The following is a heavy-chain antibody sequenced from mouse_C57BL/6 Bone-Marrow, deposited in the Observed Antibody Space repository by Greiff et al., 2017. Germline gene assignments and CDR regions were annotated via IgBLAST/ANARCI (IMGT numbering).Heavy chain of an antibody. V-gene: IGHV1-50*01. CDR3: ARGYDYGNWYFDV. D-gene: IGHD2-4*01. CDR2: IDPSDSYT. CDR1: GYTFTSYW. Sequence: QVQLQQPGAELVKPGASVKLSCKASGYTFTSYWMQWVKQRPGQGLEWIGEIDPSDSYTNYNQKFKGKATLTVDTSSSTAYMQLSSLTSEDSAVYYWARGYDYGNWYFDVWGTGTTVTVSS. J-gene: IGHJ1*03.